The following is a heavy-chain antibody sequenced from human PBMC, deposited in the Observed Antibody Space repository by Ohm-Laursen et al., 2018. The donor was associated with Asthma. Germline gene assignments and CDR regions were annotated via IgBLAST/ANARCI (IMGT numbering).Heavy chain of an antibody. CDR2: INPSGGST. J-gene: IGHJ6*02. CDR1: GYTFTSYY. V-gene: IGHV1-46*01. CDR3: AREGLYQYYGMDV. D-gene: IGHD3-16*02. Sequence: ATVKISCKSSGYTFTSYYMHWVRQAPGQGLEWMGIINPSGGSTSYAQKFQGRVTMTRDTSTSTVYMELSSLRSEDTAVYYCAREGLYQYYGMDVWGQGTTVTVSS.